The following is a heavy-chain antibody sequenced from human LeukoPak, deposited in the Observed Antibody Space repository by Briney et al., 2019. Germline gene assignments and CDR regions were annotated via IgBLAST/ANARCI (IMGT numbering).Heavy chain of an antibody. J-gene: IGHJ4*02. D-gene: IGHD3-22*01. V-gene: IGHV3-69-1*01. CDR2: ITRENWI. Sequence: GGSLRLSCAASGFSVSEYYVTWVRQAPGKGLEWISYITRENWIYFSDSVKGRFTISRDHAKNSVYLEMNSLRADDTAVYYCARGLHLDSSGSLYYWGQGTLVTVSS. CDR1: GFSVSEYY. CDR3: ARGLHLDSSGSLYY.